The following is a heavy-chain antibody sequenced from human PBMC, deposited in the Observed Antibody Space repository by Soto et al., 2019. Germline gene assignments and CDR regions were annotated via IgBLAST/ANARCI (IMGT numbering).Heavy chain of an antibody. J-gene: IGHJ6*02. Sequence: GGSLRLSCAASGFTFSSYGMHWVRQAPGKGLEWVAVIWYDGSNKYYADSVKGRFTISRDNSKNTLYLQMNSLRAEDTAVYYCARDYGGGLDYYGMDVWGQGTTVTVSS. CDR2: IWYDGSNK. CDR3: ARDYGGGLDYYGMDV. D-gene: IGHD2-15*01. V-gene: IGHV3-33*01. CDR1: GFTFSSYG.